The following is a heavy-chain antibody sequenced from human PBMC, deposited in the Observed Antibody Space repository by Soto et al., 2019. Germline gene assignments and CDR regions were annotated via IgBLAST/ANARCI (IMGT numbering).Heavy chain of an antibody. J-gene: IGHJ4*02. D-gene: IGHD1-20*01. CDR1: GGTFSSYT. Sequence: QVQLVQSGAEVKKPGSSVKVSCKASGGTFSSYTISWVRQAPGQGLEWMGRIIPILGIANYAQKFQGRVTITADKSTSTAYMELSSLRSEDTAVYYCARGSLNWNDVSDYWGREPWSPSPQ. V-gene: IGHV1-69*02. CDR3: ARGSLNWNDVSDY. CDR2: IIPILGIA.